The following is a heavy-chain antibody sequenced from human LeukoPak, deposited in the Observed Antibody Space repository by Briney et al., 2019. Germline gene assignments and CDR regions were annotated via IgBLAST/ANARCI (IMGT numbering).Heavy chain of an antibody. CDR3: ARGRAVVTAYFDY. D-gene: IGHD2-21*02. J-gene: IGHJ4*02. CDR2: INHSGST. Sequence: PSETLPLTCAVYGGSFSGYYWSWIRQPPGKGLEWIGEINHSGSTNYNPSLKSRVTISVDTSKNQFSLKLSSVTAADTAVYYCARGRAVVTAYFDYWGQGTLVTVSS. CDR1: GGSFSGYY. V-gene: IGHV4-34*01.